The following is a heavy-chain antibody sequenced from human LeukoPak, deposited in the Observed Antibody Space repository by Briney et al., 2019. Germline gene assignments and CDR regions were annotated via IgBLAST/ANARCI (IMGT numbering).Heavy chain of an antibody. V-gene: IGHV2-5*02. CDR3: AHRLDQRTNWNYGNFDY. CDR1: GFSLTTSGVG. J-gene: IGHJ4*02. CDR2: IYWDDDK. Sequence: SGPTLVNPTETLTLTCTFSGFSLTTSGVGVAWIRQPPGQALEWLAVIYWDDDKRYRPSLKNRLTITKDTSRNQVVLTMTNMDPMDTATYYCAHRLDQRTNWNYGNFDYWGQGTLVTVSS. D-gene: IGHD1-7*01.